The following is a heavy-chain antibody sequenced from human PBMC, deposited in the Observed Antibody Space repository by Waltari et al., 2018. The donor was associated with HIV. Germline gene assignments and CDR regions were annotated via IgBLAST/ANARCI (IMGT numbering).Heavy chain of an antibody. D-gene: IGHD2-15*01. J-gene: IGHJ4*02. V-gene: IGHV3-7*01. CDR2: IKQDGSEK. Sequence: EVQLVESGGGLVQPGGSLRLSCAASGFTFSSYWMSWVRQAPGKGLEWVANIKQDGSEKYYVDSVKGRFTISRDNAKNSLYLQMNSLRAEDTAVYYCARDRCSGGSCYSGYWGQGTLVTVSS. CDR3: ARDRCSGGSCYSGY. CDR1: GFTFSSYW.